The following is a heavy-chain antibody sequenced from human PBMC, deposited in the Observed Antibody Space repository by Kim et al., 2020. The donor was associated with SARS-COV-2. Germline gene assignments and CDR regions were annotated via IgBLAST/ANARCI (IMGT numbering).Heavy chain of an antibody. CDR1: GGSLSRRPYY. J-gene: IGHJ4*02. Sequence: SETLSLTCTVSGGSLSRRPYYWCWIRQPPGKGLEWIGSVSHSGTTFSNPSLKSRVTISVDTSKNNFSLNLNSVTAADTAVYYCARQGYDVLSGYFERDFWGQGTLVTVSA. CDR3: ARQGYDVLSGYFERDF. CDR2: VSHSGTT. V-gene: IGHV4-39*01. D-gene: IGHD3-9*01.